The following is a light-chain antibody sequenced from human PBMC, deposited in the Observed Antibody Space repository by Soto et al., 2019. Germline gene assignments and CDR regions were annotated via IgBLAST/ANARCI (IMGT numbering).Light chain of an antibody. CDR3: QQSDRLPHLS. CDR2: GAS. Sequence: EIVLTQSPGTLSLSPGERATLSCRASQSMRNSYLAWYQQRPGQAPRLLIYGASTRATGIPDRFSGSGSGTDFTLTISRLEPEDSAVYYCQQSDRLPHLSFGPGTKVDIK. V-gene: IGKV3-20*01. CDR1: QSMRNSY. J-gene: IGKJ3*01.